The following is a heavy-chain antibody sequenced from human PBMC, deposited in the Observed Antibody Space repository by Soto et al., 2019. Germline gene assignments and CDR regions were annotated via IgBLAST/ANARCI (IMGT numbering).Heavy chain of an antibody. J-gene: IGHJ4*02. CDR3: ARDSRLRSVGDY. CDR1: GFTVTSSY. Sequence: EVLLVESGGGLVQPGGSLRLSCAASGFTVTSSYMSWVRQAPGKGLVCVSLVYSNGATYYADSVKGRFTISRDTFRNTLDLQMNSLRAEDTAVYYCARDSRLRSVGDYWGQGTLVTVSS. CDR2: VYSNGAT. V-gene: IGHV3-66*01. D-gene: IGHD3-3*01.